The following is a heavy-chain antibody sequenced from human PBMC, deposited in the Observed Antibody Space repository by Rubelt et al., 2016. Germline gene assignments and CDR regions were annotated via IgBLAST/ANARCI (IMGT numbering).Heavy chain of an antibody. CDR2: IYYSGSM. D-gene: IGHD6-19*01. Sequence: HLQVQESGPGLVKPSETLSLTCTISGDSISSSGYYWGWIRQPPGKGLEWIGSIYYSGSMYYNPSLKSRVTISVDTSKNQSSRKRSSGTAADTAVYYGARVSSGWMYYFDYWGQGTLVTVSS. V-gene: IGHV4-39*01. CDR1: GDSISSSGYY. J-gene: IGHJ4*02. CDR3: ARVSSGWMYYFDY.